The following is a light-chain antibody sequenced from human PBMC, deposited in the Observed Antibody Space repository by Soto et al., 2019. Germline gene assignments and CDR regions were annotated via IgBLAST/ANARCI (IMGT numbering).Light chain of an antibody. CDR1: SSDVGAYNF. J-gene: IGLJ1*01. Sequence: QSALTQPASVSGSPGQSITISCTGTSSDVGAYNFVSWYQQHPGKVPKLMIXXXXXXXXXXXXXXXXSKSGNTASLTISGXXAEXXXXXYCSSYTSSSTHVFGSGTKLTVL. V-gene: IGLV2-14*03. CDR3: SSYTSSSTHV. CDR2: XXX.